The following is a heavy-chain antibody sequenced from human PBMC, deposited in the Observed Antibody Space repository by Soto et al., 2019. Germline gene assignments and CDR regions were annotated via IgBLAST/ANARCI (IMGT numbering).Heavy chain of an antibody. D-gene: IGHD3-3*01. V-gene: IGHV4-30-2*01. CDR1: GGSISSGGYS. Sequence: SETLSLTCAVSGGSISSGGYSWSWIRQPPGKGLEWIGYIYHSGSTYYNPSLKSRVTISVDRSKNQFSLKLSSVTAADTAVYYCARGPYYDFWSGRGYYFDYWGQGTLVTVSS. J-gene: IGHJ4*02. CDR2: IYHSGST. CDR3: ARGPYYDFWSGRGYYFDY.